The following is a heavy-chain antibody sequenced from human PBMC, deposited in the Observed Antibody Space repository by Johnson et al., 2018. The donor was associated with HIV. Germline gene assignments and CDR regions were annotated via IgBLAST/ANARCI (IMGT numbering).Heavy chain of an antibody. V-gene: IGHV3-30-3*01. Sequence: QVKLVESGGGLVQPGRSLRLSCAASGFTFSSYAMHWVRQAPGKGLEWVAVISYDGSNKYYADSVKGRFTISRDNSKNTLYLQMNSLRAEDTAVYYCARDPEYSSSYDAFDIWGQGTMVTVSS. CDR2: ISYDGSNK. CDR1: GFTFSSYA. D-gene: IGHD6-6*01. CDR3: ARDPEYSSSYDAFDI. J-gene: IGHJ3*02.